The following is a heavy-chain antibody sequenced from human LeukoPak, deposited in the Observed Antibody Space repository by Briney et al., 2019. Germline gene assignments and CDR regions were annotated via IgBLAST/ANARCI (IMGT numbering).Heavy chain of an antibody. J-gene: IGHJ4*02. CDR3: ASFSIAARRRAG. Sequence: SETLSLTCTVSGGSISSSSYYWGWIRQPPGKGLEWIGSIYYSGSTYYNPSLKSRVTISVDTSKNQFSLKLSSVTAADTAVYYCASFSIAARRRAGWGQGTLVTVSS. CDR2: IYYSGST. D-gene: IGHD6-6*01. CDR1: GGSISSSSYY. V-gene: IGHV4-39*01.